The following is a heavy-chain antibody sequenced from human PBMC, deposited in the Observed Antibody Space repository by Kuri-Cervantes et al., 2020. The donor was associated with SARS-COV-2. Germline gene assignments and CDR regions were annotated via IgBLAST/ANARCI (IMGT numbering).Heavy chain of an antibody. Sequence: ETLSLTCAASGFTFSSYWMSWVRQAPGKGLEWVSYISSSSSTIYYADSVKGRFTISRDNAKNSLYLQMNSLRAEDTAVYYCARDLTLGYTEAYYYYMDVWGKGTTVTVSS. CDR3: ARDLTLGYTEAYYYYMDV. D-gene: IGHD3-16*02. V-gene: IGHV3-48*04. CDR2: ISSSSSTI. J-gene: IGHJ6*03. CDR1: GFTFSSYW.